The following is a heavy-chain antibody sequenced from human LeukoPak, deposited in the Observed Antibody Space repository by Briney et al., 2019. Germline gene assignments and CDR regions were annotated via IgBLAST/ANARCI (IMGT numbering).Heavy chain of an antibody. V-gene: IGHV1-8*03. J-gene: IGHJ6*03. CDR2: MNPNSGNT. D-gene: IGHD3-22*01. CDR1: GYTFTSYD. Sequence: ASVKVSCKASGYTFTSYDINWVRQATGQGLEWMGWMNPNSGNTGYPQKFQGRVTITRNTSISTAYMELSSLRSEDTAVYYCARGVTCSSGYFVFRRRICYYYYMDVWGKGTTVTVSS. CDR3: ARGVTCSSGYFVFRRRICYYYYMDV.